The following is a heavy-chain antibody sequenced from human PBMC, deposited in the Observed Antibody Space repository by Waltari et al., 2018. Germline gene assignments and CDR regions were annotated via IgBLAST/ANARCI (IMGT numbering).Heavy chain of an antibody. CDR2: INHSGST. V-gene: IGHV4-34*01. D-gene: IGHD2-2*02. CDR1: GGSFSGYY. J-gene: IGHJ6*03. CDR3: ARGRGGGYCSSTSCYRHYYYYMDV. Sequence: QVQLQQWGAGLLKPSETLSLTCAVYGGSFSGYYWSWIRQPPGKGLEWIGEINHSGSTNYNPSLKSRVTISVDTSKNQFSLKLSSVTAADTAVYYCARGRGGGYCSSTSCYRHYYYYMDVWGKGTTVTVSS.